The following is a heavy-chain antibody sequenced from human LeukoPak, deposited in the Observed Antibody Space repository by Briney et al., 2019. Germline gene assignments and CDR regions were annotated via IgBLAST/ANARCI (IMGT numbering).Heavy chain of an antibody. CDR1: GFTVSNTY. V-gene: IGHV3-53*01. CDR3: AKDSSGPAF. J-gene: IGHJ4*02. D-gene: IGHD6-19*01. CDR2: IYSSGGT. Sequence: GGSLRLSCAASGFTVSNTYMSWVRQAPGKGLEWVSVIYSSGGTFYSESVKGRFTISRDYSKNTLYLQMNSLRVNDTAVYYCAKDSSGPAFWGQGTLVTVSS.